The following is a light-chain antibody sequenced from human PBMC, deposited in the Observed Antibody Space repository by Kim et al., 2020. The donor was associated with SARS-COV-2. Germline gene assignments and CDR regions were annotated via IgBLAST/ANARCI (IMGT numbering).Light chain of an antibody. CDR2: EVN. J-gene: IGLJ2*01. Sequence: QSALTQPPSASGSPGQSVTISCTGTSSDVGGSNYVSWYQQHPGKAPKLMIYEVNERPSGVPDRFSGSKSGNTASLTVSGLQSEDEADCYCSSYAGSNIVVFGGGTQLTVL. V-gene: IGLV2-8*01. CDR1: SSDVGGSNY. CDR3: SSYAGSNIVV.